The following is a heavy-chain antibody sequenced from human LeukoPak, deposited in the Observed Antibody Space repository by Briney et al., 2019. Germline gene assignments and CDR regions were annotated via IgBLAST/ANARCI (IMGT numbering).Heavy chain of an antibody. Sequence: PGGSLRLSCAASGFTVSSSYMSWVRQAPGKGLEWVSVFYSGGKTYYTDSVKGRFTISRDNSKNTLYLHMNSLRAEDTAVYYCAPPPISEIEWGQGTLVTVSS. CDR1: GFTVSSSY. CDR3: APPPISEIE. V-gene: IGHV3-53*01. D-gene: IGHD2/OR15-2a*01. CDR2: FYSGGKT. J-gene: IGHJ4*02.